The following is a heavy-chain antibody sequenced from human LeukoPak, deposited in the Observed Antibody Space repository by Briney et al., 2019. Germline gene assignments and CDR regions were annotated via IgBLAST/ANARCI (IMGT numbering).Heavy chain of an antibody. CDR2: IYYSGST. CDR1: GGSISSSSYY. D-gene: IGHD3-9*01. Sequence: SETLSLTCTVSGGSISSSSYYWGWIRQPPGKGLEWIGSIYYSGSTYYNPSLKSRVTISVDTSKNQFSLKLSSVTAADTAVYYCARGDYDILTGYYEPFDYWGQGTLVTVSS. J-gene: IGHJ4*02. V-gene: IGHV4-39*07. CDR3: ARGDYDILTGYYEPFDY.